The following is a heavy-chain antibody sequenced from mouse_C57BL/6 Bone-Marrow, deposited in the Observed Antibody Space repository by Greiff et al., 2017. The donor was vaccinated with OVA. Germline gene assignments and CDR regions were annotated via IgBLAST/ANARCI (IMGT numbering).Heavy chain of an antibody. Sequence: VQLQQSGPVLVKPGASVKMSCKASGYTFTDYYMNWVKQSHGKSLEWIGVINPYNGGTSYNQKFKGKATLTVDKSSSTAYMELNSLTSEDSAVYYCARHYYGSYWYFDVWGTGTTVTVSS. CDR2: INPYNGGT. CDR1: GYTFTDYY. CDR3: ARHYYGSYWYFDV. J-gene: IGHJ1*03. V-gene: IGHV1-19*01. D-gene: IGHD1-1*01.